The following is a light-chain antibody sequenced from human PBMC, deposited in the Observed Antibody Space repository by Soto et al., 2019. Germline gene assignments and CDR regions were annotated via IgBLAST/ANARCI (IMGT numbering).Light chain of an antibody. Sequence: DIQMTQSPSTLSASVGDRVTITCRASQSISSWLAWYQQKPGKAPKLLIYDASSLESGVPSTFSGSGSGTEFTLTISSLQPDDFATYYCQQYNSYPYTFGQGTRLEI. V-gene: IGKV1-5*01. J-gene: IGKJ5*01. CDR3: QQYNSYPYT. CDR2: DAS. CDR1: QSISSW.